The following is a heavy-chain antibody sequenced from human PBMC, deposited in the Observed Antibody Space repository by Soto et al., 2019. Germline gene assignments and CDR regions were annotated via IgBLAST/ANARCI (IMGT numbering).Heavy chain of an antibody. CDR3: ARCTEDYYYDSSGYYYYLDY. CDR1: GFAVSSNY. J-gene: IGHJ4*02. D-gene: IGHD3-22*01. CDR2: IYSGGST. V-gene: IGHV3-53*01. Sequence: EVQLVESGGGLIQPGGSLRLSCAVSGFAVSSNYMSWVRQASGKGLWWVSVIYSGGSTYYANSVKGRFTISRDNSKNPLYLQMNSLRAEDTAVYYWARCTEDYYYDSSGYYYYLDYWGQGTLVTVSS.